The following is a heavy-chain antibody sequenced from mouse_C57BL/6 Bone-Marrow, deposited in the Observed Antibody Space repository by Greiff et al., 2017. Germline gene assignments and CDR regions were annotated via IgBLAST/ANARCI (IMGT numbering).Heavy chain of an antibody. CDR3: TRDDGYPWFAY. Sequence: EVQLQQSGAELVRPGASVKLSCTASGFNIKDDYMHWVKQRPEQGLEWIGWIYPENGDTEYASKFQGKATITADTSSNTAYLLLSSLTSEDTAVYYCTRDDGYPWFAYWGQGTLVTVSA. CDR1: GFNIKDDY. CDR2: IYPENGDT. D-gene: IGHD2-3*01. V-gene: IGHV14-4*01. J-gene: IGHJ3*01.